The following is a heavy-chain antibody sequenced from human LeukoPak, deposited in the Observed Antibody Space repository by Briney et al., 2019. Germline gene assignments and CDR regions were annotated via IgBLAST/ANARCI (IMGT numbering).Heavy chain of an antibody. V-gene: IGHV4-31*03. Sequence: SQTLSLTCTVSGGSISSGGYYWSWIRQHPGKGLEWIGYIYYSGSTYYNPSLKSRVTISVDTSKNQFSLKLSSVTAADTAVYYCARDIFYVWGSPEAFDIWGQGTMVTVSS. CDR2: IYYSGST. CDR3: ARDIFYVWGSPEAFDI. D-gene: IGHD3-16*01. J-gene: IGHJ3*02. CDR1: GGSISSGGYY.